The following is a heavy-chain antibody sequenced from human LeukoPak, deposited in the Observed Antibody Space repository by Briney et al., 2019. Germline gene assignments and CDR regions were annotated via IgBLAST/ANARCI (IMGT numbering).Heavy chain of an antibody. V-gene: IGHV3-7*01. CDR2: IKQDGTEK. Sequence: PGGSLRLSCAASGFTFNMYWMNWVRQAPGKGLEWVANIKQDGTEKYYVDSVRGRFTISRDNAKNSLFLQMNSLRVEDTAVYYCVRGGANWGQGTLVTVSS. D-gene: IGHD3-16*01. CDR1: GFTFNMYW. J-gene: IGHJ4*02. CDR3: VRGGAN.